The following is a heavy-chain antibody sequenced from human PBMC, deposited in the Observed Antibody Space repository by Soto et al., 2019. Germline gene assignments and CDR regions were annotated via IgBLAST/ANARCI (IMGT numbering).Heavy chain of an antibody. D-gene: IGHD3-22*01. CDR2: ISAYSGNT. V-gene: IGHV1-18*01. CDR3: ARGGPYESSLDS. Sequence: QVQLVQSGAEVKKPGASVKVSCKASGYTFTSYGISWVRQAPGQGLEWMGWISAYSGNTNYAQDLQGRVTMTTDSSTTTAYMELRSLNSDDTAVYYGARGGPYESSLDSWGQGTKGTFAS. J-gene: IGHJ4*02. CDR1: GYTFTSYG.